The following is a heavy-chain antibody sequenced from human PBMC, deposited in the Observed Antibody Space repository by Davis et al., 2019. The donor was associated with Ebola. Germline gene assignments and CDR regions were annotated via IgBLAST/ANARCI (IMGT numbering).Heavy chain of an antibody. Sequence: GESLKISCAASGFTFSNYYFSWVRQAPGKGLEWVSSIYGDTTTYHADSVKSRFTISRHNSKNTLYLQMSSLRKEDTALYYCARVESGNYYYYWGQGTLVTVAS. CDR3: ARVESGNYYYY. V-gene: IGHV3-53*04. J-gene: IGHJ4*02. CDR2: IYGDTTT. D-gene: IGHD1-26*01. CDR1: GFTFSNYY.